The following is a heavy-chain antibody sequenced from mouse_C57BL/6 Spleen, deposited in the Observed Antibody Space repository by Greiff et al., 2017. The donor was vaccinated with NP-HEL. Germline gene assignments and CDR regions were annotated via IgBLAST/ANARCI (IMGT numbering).Heavy chain of an antibody. D-gene: IGHD3-1*01. Sequence: EVQLVESGGDLVKPGGSLKLSCSASGFTFSSYGMSWVRQTPDKRLEWVATISSGGSYTYYPDRVKGRFTISRDNAKNTLYLQMSSLKSEDTAMYYCARQDSGFAYWGQGTLVTVSA. V-gene: IGHV5-6*01. CDR3: ARQDSGFAY. CDR2: ISSGGSYT. CDR1: GFTFSSYG. J-gene: IGHJ3*01.